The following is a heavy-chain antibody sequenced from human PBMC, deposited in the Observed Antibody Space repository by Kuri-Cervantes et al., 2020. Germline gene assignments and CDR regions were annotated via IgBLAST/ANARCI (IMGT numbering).Heavy chain of an antibody. J-gene: IGHJ6*02. CDR3: AKDIGTEYSSGGTYGMDV. D-gene: IGHD6-19*01. V-gene: IGHV3-48*03. Sequence: GGSLRLSCAASGFTFSSYEMNWVRQAPGKGLEWVSYISSSGSTIYYADSVKGRFTISRDNSKNSLYLQMNSLRAEDTALYYCAKDIGTEYSSGGTYGMDVWGQGTTVTVSS. CDR2: ISSSGSTI. CDR1: GFTFSSYE.